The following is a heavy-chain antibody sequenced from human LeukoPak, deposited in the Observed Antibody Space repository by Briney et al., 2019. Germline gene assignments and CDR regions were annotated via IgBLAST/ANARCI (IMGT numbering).Heavy chain of an antibody. V-gene: IGHV4-38-2*02. Sequence: SETLSLTCSVSGFSVTSGHYWGWIRQPPGKGLEWIGTIYHTGSTNYNPSLQSRVTMSVDTSKNQFSLRLRSVTAADTAMYFCAREVPYYYFMDVLGKRTTVTVSS. CDR2: IYHTGST. J-gene: IGHJ6*03. CDR1: GFSVTSGHY. CDR3: AREVPYYYFMDV.